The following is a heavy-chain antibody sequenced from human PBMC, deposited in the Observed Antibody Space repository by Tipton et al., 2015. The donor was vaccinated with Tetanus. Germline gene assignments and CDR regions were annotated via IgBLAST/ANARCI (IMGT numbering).Heavy chain of an antibody. Sequence: QSGAEVKKPGASVKVSCTASGYTFTGNYIHWVRQVPGQRLEWMAWINPNSGGTDFVRKFQGRVTVTRDTSISTAYMGLSGLRSDDPAVYFCARATANSAFDFWGQGTRVIVSS. CDR2: INPNSGGT. V-gene: IGHV1-2*02. CDR1: GYTFTGNY. CDR3: ARATANSAFDF. J-gene: IGHJ4*02. D-gene: IGHD2-21*02.